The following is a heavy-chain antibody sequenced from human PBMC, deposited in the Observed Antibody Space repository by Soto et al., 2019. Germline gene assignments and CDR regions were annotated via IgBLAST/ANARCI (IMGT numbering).Heavy chain of an antibody. CDR3: AKETRGTCYLYFDY. CDR2: LTSTGYTA. D-gene: IGHD2-15*01. CDR1: GFTFNNYA. Sequence: GGSLRLSCAASGFTFNNYAMAWVRQAPGKGLEWVASLTSTGYTAFYADSVKGRFTISRDNPKNTLFLQMNSLSAEDTALYYCAKETRGTCYLYFDYWGQGALVTVSS. J-gene: IGHJ4*02. V-gene: IGHV3-23*01.